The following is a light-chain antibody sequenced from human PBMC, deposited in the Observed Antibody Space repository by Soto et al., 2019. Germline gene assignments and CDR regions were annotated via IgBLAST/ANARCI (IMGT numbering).Light chain of an antibody. CDR1: QSLNNW. CDR3: QQYKSYSRT. CDR2: DAS. J-gene: IGKJ1*01. Sequence: DIQMTQSPSTLSASVGDRVTITCRASQSLNNWLAWYQQRPGKAPKLLIYDASTLERGVPSRFSGTGSGTEFTLTISSLQPDDFATYYCQQYKSYSRTFGQGTKVDIK. V-gene: IGKV1-5*01.